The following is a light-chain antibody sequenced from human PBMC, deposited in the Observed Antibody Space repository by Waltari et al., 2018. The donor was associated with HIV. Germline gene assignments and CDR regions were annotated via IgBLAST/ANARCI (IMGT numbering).Light chain of an antibody. CDR3: MQGRQTPQVT. Sequence: DIVMTQSPLSLPVTPGEPASISCRSSQSLLHSKGYNYLDWYVQKPGQSPQLLIYLGSNRASGVPDRFSGSGSGTDFTLKISRVEPDDVGVYYCMQGRQTPQVTFGGGTKVEIK. V-gene: IGKV2-28*01. CDR1: QSLLHSKGYNY. CDR2: LGS. J-gene: IGKJ4*01.